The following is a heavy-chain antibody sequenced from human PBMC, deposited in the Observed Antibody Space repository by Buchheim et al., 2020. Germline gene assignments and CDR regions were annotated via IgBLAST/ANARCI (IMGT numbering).Heavy chain of an antibody. CDR2: ISYDGSNK. CDR1: GFTFSSYA. Sequence: QVQLVESGGGVVQPGRSLRLSCAASGFTFSSYAMHWVRQAPGKGLEWVAVISYDGSNKYYADSVKGRFTISRDNSKNTLYLQMNSLRAEDTAVYYCARDRGYHFDYWGQGTL. D-gene: IGHD5-12*01. J-gene: IGHJ4*02. V-gene: IGHV3-30-3*01. CDR3: ARDRGYHFDY.